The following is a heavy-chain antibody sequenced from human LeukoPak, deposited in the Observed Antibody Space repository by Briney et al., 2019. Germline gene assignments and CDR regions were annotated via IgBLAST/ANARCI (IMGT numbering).Heavy chain of an antibody. J-gene: IGHJ1*01. CDR2: ISGSGDST. V-gene: IGHV3-23*01. CDR1: GFTFSSYA. D-gene: IGHD2-15*01. CDR3: AKLLGYCSGGSCYFEYFQH. Sequence: GGSLRLSCAASGFTFSSYAMSWVRQAPGKVLEWVSTISGSGDSTYYADSVKGRFTISRDNSKNTLYLQMNSLRAEDTAVYYCAKLLGYCSGGSCYFEYFQHWGQGTLVTVSS.